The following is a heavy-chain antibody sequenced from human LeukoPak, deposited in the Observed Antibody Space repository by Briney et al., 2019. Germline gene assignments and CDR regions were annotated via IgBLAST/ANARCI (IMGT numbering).Heavy chain of an antibody. CDR1: GFTFSSYA. Sequence: PGGSLRLSCAASGFTFSSYAKSWVRQAPGKGLEWVSAISGSGGSTYYADSVKGRFTISRDNSKNTLYLQMNSLRAEDTAVYYCAKDQNYDILTGSPRDAFEIWGQGTMVTVSS. J-gene: IGHJ3*02. CDR3: AKDQNYDILTGSPRDAFEI. V-gene: IGHV3-23*01. CDR2: ISGSGGST. D-gene: IGHD3-9*01.